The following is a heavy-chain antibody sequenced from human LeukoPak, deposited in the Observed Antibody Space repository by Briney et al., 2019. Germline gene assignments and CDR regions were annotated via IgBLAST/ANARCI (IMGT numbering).Heavy chain of an antibody. CDR1: GGSISSETYY. V-gene: IGHV4-61*02. J-gene: IGHJ5*02. Sequence: PSEALSLTCTVSGGSISSETYYWTWVRQPAGKGLEWIGRIYSSGSTSYNPSLKSRVTISVDTSKNQFSLELNSVTASDTAVYYCARGGRGFDPWGQGTLVTVSS. CDR2: IYSSGST. CDR3: ARGGRGFDP.